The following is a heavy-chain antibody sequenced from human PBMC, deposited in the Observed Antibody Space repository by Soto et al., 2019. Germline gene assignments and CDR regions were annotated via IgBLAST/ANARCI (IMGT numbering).Heavy chain of an antibody. D-gene: IGHD2-2*03. CDR3: ARLDVSNSFDN. Sequence: PSETLSLTCAVSGDSISSGGDYWSLIRQPPGKGLEWIGYIYHSGGTFYNPSLKSRVTISLDSSKNQFSLKLTSVTAADTAVFYCARLDVSNSFDNWGQGTLVTVSS. CDR2: IYHSGGT. J-gene: IGHJ4*02. V-gene: IGHV4-30-2*01. CDR1: GDSISSGGDY.